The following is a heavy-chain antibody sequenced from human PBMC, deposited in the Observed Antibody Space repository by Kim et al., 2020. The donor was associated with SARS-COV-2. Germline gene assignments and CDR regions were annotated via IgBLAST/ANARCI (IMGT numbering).Heavy chain of an antibody. D-gene: IGHD5-18*01. CDR3: ASPRGYSYVYVDP. J-gene: IGHJ5*02. V-gene: IGHV4-39*01. Sequence: YNPSVRSRVTISVDTSKNQFSLKLTSVTAADTAVYYCASPRGYSYVYVDPWGQGTLVTVSS.